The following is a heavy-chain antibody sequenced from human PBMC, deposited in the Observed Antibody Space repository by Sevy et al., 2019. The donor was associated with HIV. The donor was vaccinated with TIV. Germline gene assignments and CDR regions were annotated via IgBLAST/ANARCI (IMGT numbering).Heavy chain of an antibody. J-gene: IGHJ4*02. Sequence: SETLSLTCTVSGGSISSSSYYWDWIRQPPGKGLEWIGTIYYTGNTYYNPSLKSRVTISVDTSQTQFSLRLSSVTAADTAAYFCARRTYGDYVGYFDYWGQGTLVTVSS. CDR2: IYYTGNT. CDR1: GGSISSSSYY. D-gene: IGHD4-17*01. V-gene: IGHV4-39*01. CDR3: ARRTYGDYVGYFDY.